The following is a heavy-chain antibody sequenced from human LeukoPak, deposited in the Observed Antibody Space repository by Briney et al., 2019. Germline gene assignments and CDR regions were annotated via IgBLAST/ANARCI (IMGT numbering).Heavy chain of an antibody. CDR1: GFTFSSHW. J-gene: IGHJ4*02. V-gene: IGHV3-21*01. CDR3: ARGIWSGYYTDYFDY. CDR2: ISSSSSYI. Sequence: GGSLRLSCAASGFTFSSHWMHWVRQAPGKGLEWVSSISSSSSYIYYADSVKGRFTISRDNAKNSLYLQMNSLRAEDTAVYYCARGIWSGYYTDYFDYWGQGTLVTVSS. D-gene: IGHD3-3*01.